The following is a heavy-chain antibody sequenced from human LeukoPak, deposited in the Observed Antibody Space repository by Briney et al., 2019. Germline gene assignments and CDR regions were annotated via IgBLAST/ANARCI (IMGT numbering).Heavy chain of an antibody. Sequence: GGSLRLSCAASGFTFSSYSMNWVRQAPGKGLEWVSSISSSSSYIYYADSVKGRFTISRDNAKNSLYLQMNSLRAEDTAVYYCARGDSSGWYGGDYWGQGTLVTVSS. D-gene: IGHD6-19*01. CDR3: ARGDSSGWYGGDY. V-gene: IGHV3-21*01. CDR1: GFTFSSYS. CDR2: ISSSSSYI. J-gene: IGHJ4*02.